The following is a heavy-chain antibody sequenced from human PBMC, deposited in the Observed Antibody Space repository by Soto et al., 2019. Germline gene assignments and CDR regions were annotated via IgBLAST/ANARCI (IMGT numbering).Heavy chain of an antibody. D-gene: IGHD1-1*01. CDR1: GDSVSSNSAG. Sequence: QVQLQQSGPGLVKPSQTLSLTCDISGDSVSSNSAGWNWIRQTPSRGLEWLGRTYYRSKWYNAVSVKSRVSVNPDTAKNQFSLQLNSVTPEDTAVYYCARGSWDDVSGHYYMDVWGKVTTVTVSS. CDR3: ARGSWDDVSGHYYMDV. V-gene: IGHV6-1*01. CDR2: TYYRSKWY. J-gene: IGHJ6*03.